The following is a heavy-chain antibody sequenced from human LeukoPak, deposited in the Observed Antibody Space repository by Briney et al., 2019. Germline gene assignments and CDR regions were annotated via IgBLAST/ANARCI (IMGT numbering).Heavy chain of an antibody. CDR1: GFTFSSYS. V-gene: IGHV3-21*01. J-gene: IGHJ4*02. D-gene: IGHD5-24*01. CDR3: ARGPMAIFDY. Sequence: PGGSLRLSCAASGFTFSSYSMNWVRQAPGKGLEWVSSISSSSSYIYYADSVKGRFTISRDNAKNSLYLQMNSLRAEDTAVYCCARGPMAIFDYWGQGTLVTVSS. CDR2: ISSSSSYI.